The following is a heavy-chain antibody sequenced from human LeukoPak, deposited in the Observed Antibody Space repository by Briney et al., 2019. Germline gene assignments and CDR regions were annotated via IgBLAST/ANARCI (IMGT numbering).Heavy chain of an antibody. V-gene: IGHV3-21*01. CDR1: GFTFSSYS. J-gene: IGHJ2*01. CDR3: ARVVTLYWYFDI. CDR2: ISSSSSYI. Sequence: GGSLRLSCAASGFTFSSYSMNWVRQAPGKGLEWVSSISSSSSYIYYADSVKGRFTISRDNAKNSLYLQMNRLRAEDTAVYYCARVVTLYWYFDIWGRGTLVTVSS.